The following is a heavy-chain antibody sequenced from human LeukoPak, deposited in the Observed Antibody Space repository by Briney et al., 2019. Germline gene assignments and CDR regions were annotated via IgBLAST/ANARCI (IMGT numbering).Heavy chain of an antibody. CDR3: ARQGSGNYLSPVNY. Sequence: SETLCLTCTVSGGSISSSSYYWGWIRQPPGKGLEWIGTIYYSGSTYYNPSLKSRVTISVDTSKNQFSLKLSSVTAADTAVYYCARQGSGNYLSPVNYWGQGTLVTVSS. J-gene: IGHJ4*02. CDR1: GGSISSSSYY. V-gene: IGHV4-39*01. D-gene: IGHD1-26*01. CDR2: IYYSGST.